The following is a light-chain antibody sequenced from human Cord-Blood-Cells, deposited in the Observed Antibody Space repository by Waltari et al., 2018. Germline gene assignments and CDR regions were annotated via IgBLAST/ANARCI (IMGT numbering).Light chain of an antibody. Sequence: QSALTQPASVSGSPGQSITISCTGTSSDVGSYNLFSWYQQHPGKAPKLMIYEGSTRPSGVSNRFSGSKSGNTASLTISGLQAEDEADYYCCSYAGSSTLFGGGTKLTVL. CDR2: EGS. CDR3: CSYAGSSTL. V-gene: IGLV2-23*01. J-gene: IGLJ2*01. CDR1: SSDVGSYNL.